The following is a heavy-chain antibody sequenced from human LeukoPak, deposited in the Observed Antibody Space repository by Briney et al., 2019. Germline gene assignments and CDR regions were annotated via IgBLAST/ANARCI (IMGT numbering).Heavy chain of an antibody. CDR3: ARSHRSYYYYMDV. CDR1: GGTFISYA. J-gene: IGHJ6*03. CDR2: IIPILGTA. V-gene: IGHV1-69*13. Sequence: ASVKVSCKASGGTFISYAISWVRQAPGQGLEWMGGIIPILGTANYAQKFQGRVTITADESTSTAYMELSSLRSEDTAVYYCARSHRSYYYYMDVWGKGTTVKISS.